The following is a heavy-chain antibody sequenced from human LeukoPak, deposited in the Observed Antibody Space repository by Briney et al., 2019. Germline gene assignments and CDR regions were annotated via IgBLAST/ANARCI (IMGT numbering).Heavy chain of an antibody. Sequence: PGGSLRLSCAASGFTFSNYWIHWVRQAPGRGLVWVSRINTDGSTTTYADSVKGRFSISRDNAKNTVYLQMNNLRAEDTAVYYCGRELDGSVDYWGQGTLVTVSS. CDR2: INTDGSTT. CDR3: GRELDGSVDY. D-gene: IGHD3-10*01. J-gene: IGHJ4*02. V-gene: IGHV3-74*01. CDR1: GFTFSNYW.